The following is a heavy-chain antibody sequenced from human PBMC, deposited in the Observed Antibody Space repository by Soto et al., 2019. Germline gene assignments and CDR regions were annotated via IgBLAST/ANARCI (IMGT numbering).Heavy chain of an antibody. D-gene: IGHD5-18*01. V-gene: IGHV3-7*03. CDR2: IKEDGTDE. Sequence: EVQLVESGGGLVQPGGSLRLSCAASGFNFRTYWMSWVRQAPGKGLEWVAKIKEDGTDEYNVDSVKGRLTVSRDNAKNLLYLQLNGLRAEDTAVYYCAREGLSYGPKGAVFDHWGQGSLVTVSS. CDR1: GFNFRTYW. CDR3: AREGLSYGPKGAVFDH. J-gene: IGHJ4*02.